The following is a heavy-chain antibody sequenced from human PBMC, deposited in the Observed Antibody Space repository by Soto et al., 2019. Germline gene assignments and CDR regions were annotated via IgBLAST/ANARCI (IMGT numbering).Heavy chain of an antibody. V-gene: IGHV4-30-2*01. D-gene: IGHD3-10*01. J-gene: IGHJ6*02. CDR2: MYPSGRT. Sequence: QLQLQESGSGVVQPSQTLSLTCSVSGGSVSSGGYSWSWIRQPLGKGLEWIGYMYPSGRTSHNPSLKSRATISIDRSRNQFSLRLTSVAVADTAVYYCVRDGGGGSGNYYVSMGMAVWGRETTVTVSS. CDR1: GGSVSSGGYS. CDR3: VRDGGGGSGNYYVSMGMAV.